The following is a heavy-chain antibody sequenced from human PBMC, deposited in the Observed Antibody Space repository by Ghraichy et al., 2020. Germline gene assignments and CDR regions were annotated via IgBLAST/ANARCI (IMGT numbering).Heavy chain of an antibody. D-gene: IGHD4-11*01. Sequence: SETLSLTCTVSGGSISSSSYYWGWIRQPPGKGLEWIGSIYYSGSTYYNPSLKSRVTISVDTSKNQFCLKLSSVTAADTAVYYCARHVYSNYGYFDLWGRGTLVTVSS. CDR2: IYYSGST. CDR3: ARHVYSNYGYFDL. CDR1: GGSISSSSYY. J-gene: IGHJ2*01. V-gene: IGHV4-39*01.